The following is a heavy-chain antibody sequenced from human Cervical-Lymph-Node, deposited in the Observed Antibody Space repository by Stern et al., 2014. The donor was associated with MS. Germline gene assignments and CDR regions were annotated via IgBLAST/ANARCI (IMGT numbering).Heavy chain of an antibody. Sequence: QLVESGGGLVQPGRSLRLSCAASGFTFDDYAMHWVRQAPGKGLEWVSGISWNSGSIGYADSVKGRFTISRDNAKNFLYLQMNSLRAEDTALYYCTKVTWTSSGDDYWGQGTLVTVSS. J-gene: IGHJ4*02. D-gene: IGHD3-22*01. CDR1: GFTFDDYA. CDR2: ISWNSGSI. V-gene: IGHV3-9*01. CDR3: TKVTWTSSGDDY.